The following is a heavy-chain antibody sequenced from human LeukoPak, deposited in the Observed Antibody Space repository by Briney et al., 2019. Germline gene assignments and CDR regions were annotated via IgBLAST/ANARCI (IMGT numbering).Heavy chain of an antibody. CDR2: IYDSGST. V-gene: IGHV4-59*08. Sequence: SETLSLTCTVSGGSISSYHWSWIRQPPGKGLEWIGYIYDSGSTNYNPSLKSRVTISVDTSKNQFSLKLSSVTAADTAVYYCARHLNYYYYGMDVWGQGTTVTVSS. CDR3: ARHLNYYYYGMDV. J-gene: IGHJ6*02. CDR1: GGSISSYH.